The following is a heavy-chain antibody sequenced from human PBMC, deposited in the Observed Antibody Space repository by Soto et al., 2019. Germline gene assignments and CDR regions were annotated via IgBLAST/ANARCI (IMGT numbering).Heavy chain of an antibody. CDR2: IWYDGSNK. V-gene: IGHV3-33*08. CDR1: RITFRGHG. J-gene: IGHJ6*02. CDR3: ARDPEFGKPRPYYYYYYGMDV. Sequence: GGSLRLSCAASRITFRGHGMNWVRQAPGKGLEWVAVIWYDGSNKYYADSVKGRFTISRDNSKNTLYLQMNSLRAEDTAVYYCARDPEFGKPRPYYYYYYGMDVWGQGTTVTVSS. D-gene: IGHD3-10*01.